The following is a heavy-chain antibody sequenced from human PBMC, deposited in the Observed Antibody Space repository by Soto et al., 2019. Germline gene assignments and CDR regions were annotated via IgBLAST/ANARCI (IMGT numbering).Heavy chain of an antibody. Sequence: QVQLVQSGAEVKKPGASLKVSCKASGYTFSNFGVSWVRQAPGQGLEWIGWINPDNGDTNYGQKFQGRATMTTDTFTHAAYLEVRGLRSDDTAVYYCARGVRVSADLDYYMVVWGEGTTVTVSS. D-gene: IGHD3-10*02. CDR1: GYTFSNFG. J-gene: IGHJ6*03. V-gene: IGHV1-18*01. CDR2: INPDNGDT. CDR3: ARGVRVSADLDYYMVV.